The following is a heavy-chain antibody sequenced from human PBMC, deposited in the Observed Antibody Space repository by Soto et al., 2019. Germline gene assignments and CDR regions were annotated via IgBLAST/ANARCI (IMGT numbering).Heavy chain of an antibody. CDR3: ARLRFLEWSDNWFDP. CDR1: GGSISSYY. Sequence: SETLPLTCTVSGGSISSYYWSWIRQPPGKGLEWIGYIYYSGSTNYNPSLKSRVAISVDTSKNQFSLKLSSVTAADTAVYYCARLRFLEWSDNWFDPWGQGTLVTVSS. D-gene: IGHD3-3*01. CDR2: IYYSGST. J-gene: IGHJ5*02. V-gene: IGHV4-59*01.